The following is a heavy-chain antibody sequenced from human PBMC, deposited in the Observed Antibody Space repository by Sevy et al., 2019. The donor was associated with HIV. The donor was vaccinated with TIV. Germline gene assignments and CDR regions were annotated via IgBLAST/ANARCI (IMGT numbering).Heavy chain of an antibody. CDR2: IDTDGSDT. J-gene: IGHJ6*03. CDR3: VRDRPGPKHYMDV. CDR1: GFIFSTDW. Sequence: GGSLRLSCVASGFIFSTDWMHWVRQAPGKGLVWVSRIDTDGSDTSYADSVKGRFTISRDNAKNTLYLQMNSLRAEDTAVYYCVRDRPGPKHYMDVWGKGTTVTVPS. V-gene: IGHV3-74*01.